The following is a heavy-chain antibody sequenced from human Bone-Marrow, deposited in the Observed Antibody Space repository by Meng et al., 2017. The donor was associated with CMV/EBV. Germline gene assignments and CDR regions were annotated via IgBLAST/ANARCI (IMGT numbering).Heavy chain of an antibody. V-gene: IGHV3-74*01. CDR1: GFTFSSYR. D-gene: IGHD3-3*01. Sequence: EPLSLTCAASGFTFSSYRMHWVRQAPGKGLVWVSRINSDGSSTSYADSVKGRLTISRDNAKNTLYLQMNSLRAEDTAVYYCARDPSYGYYDFWSGYSGMDVWGQGTTVTVSS. J-gene: IGHJ6*02. CDR3: ARDPSYGYYDFWSGYSGMDV. CDR2: INSDGSST.